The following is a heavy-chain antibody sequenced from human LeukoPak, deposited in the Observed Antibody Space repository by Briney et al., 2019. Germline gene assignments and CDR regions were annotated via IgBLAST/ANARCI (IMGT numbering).Heavy chain of an antibody. J-gene: IGHJ4*02. V-gene: IGHV3-48*02. CDR1: GFTFGVFS. Sequence: GGSLRLSCAASGFTFGVFSMNWVRQAPGKGLEWISYISSGSTTIYYADSVKGRFTISRDNAKNSLYLQMNSLRDEDTAVYYCASLEVYSGSRPFDSWGQGTLVTVSS. CDR2: ISSGSTTI. D-gene: IGHD1-26*01. CDR3: ASLEVYSGSRPFDS.